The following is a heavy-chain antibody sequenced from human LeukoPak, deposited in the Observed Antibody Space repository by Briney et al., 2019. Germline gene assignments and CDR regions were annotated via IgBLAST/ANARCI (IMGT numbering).Heavy chain of an antibody. Sequence: GGSLRLSCAASGFTFNDFYMSWSRQAPGKGLEWVSYISNTASAIYYADSVKGRFTISRDNSKNTLYLQMNSLRAEDTAVYYCAKDPPRAYFFDYWGQATLVTVSS. CDR2: ISNTASAI. V-gene: IGHV3-11*04. CDR1: GFTFNDFY. J-gene: IGHJ4*02. CDR3: AKDPPRAYFFDY.